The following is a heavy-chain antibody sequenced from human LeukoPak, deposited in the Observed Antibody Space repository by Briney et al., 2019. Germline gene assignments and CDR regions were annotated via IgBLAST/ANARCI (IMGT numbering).Heavy chain of an antibody. V-gene: IGHV1-69*05. J-gene: IGHJ6*03. CDR2: IIPIFGTA. Sequence: ASVNVSCKASGGTFSSYAISWVRQAPGQGLEWMGGIIPIFGTANYAQKFQGRVTITTNESTSTAYMELSSLRSEDTAVYYCASSPTRDYYYMDVWGKGTTVTVSS. CDR1: GGTFSSYA. CDR3: ASSPTRDYYYMDV.